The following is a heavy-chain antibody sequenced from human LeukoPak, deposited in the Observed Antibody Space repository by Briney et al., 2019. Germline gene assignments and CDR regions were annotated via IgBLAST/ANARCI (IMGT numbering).Heavy chain of an antibody. D-gene: IGHD2-15*01. J-gene: IGHJ4*02. CDR3: AKDLCSGGSCYSGWDY. Sequence: PGGSLRLSCAASGFTFSSYAMSWVRQAPGKGLEWVSAIRGSGGSTYYADSVKGRFTISRDNSKNTLYLQMNSLRAEDTAVYYCAKDLCSGGSCYSGWDYWGQGTLVTVSS. CDR1: GFTFSSYA. CDR2: IRGSGGST. V-gene: IGHV3-23*01.